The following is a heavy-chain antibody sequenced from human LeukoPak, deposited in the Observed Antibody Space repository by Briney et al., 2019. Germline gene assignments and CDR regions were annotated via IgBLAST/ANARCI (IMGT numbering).Heavy chain of an antibody. V-gene: IGHV1-18*01. CDR1: GGTFSSYA. CDR3: ARDHGGGYCSGGSCYYYYYYYMDV. CDR2: ISAYNGNT. D-gene: IGHD2-15*01. J-gene: IGHJ6*03. Sequence: ASVKVSCKASGGTFSSYAISWVRQAPGQGLEWMGWISAYNGNTNYAQKLQGRVTMTTDTSTSTAYMELRSLRSDDTAVYYCARDHGGGYCSGGSCYYYYYYYMDVWGKGTTVTISS.